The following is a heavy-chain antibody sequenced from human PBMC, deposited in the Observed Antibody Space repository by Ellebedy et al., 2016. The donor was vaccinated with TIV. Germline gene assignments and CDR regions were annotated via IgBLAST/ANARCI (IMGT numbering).Heavy chain of an antibody. CDR3: ARGRYYGSGSYYPLLDY. D-gene: IGHD3-10*01. CDR2: IYTSGST. Sequence: SETLSLTCTVSGGSISSYYWSWIRQPAGKGLEWIGRIYTSGSTNYNPSLKSRVTISVDTSKNQFSLKLSSVTAADTAVYYCARGRYYGSGSYYPLLDYWGQGTLVTVSS. V-gene: IGHV4-4*07. CDR1: GGSISSYY. J-gene: IGHJ4*02.